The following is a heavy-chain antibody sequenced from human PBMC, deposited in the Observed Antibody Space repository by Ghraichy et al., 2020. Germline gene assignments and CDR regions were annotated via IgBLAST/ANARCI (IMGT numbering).Heavy chain of an antibody. CDR2: ISYDGSNK. Sequence: GGSLRLSCAASEFTFSSYGMYWVRQAPGKGLEWVAVISYDGSNKYYADSVKGRFTISRDNSKNTLYLQMNSLRAEDTAVYYCAKDRLPGHPSLTYYYYGMYVWGQGTTVTVSS. CDR1: EFTFSSYG. J-gene: IGHJ6*02. CDR3: AKDRLPGHPSLTYYYYGMYV. V-gene: IGHV3-30*18.